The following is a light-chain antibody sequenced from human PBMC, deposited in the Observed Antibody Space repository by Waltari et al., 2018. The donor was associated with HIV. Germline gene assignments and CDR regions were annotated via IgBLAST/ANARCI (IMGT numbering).Light chain of an antibody. CDR2: QDT. J-gene: IGLJ2*01. Sequence: SFELTQPPSVSVSPGRTATITCPGDDLSQQYVSWYQQKSGQSPLVVIFQDTKRSSGVPGRFSGSNAGHVATLTISGTQTIDEADYYCQAWDSSTVVFGGGTKLTVL. CDR1: DLSQQY. V-gene: IGLV3-1*01. CDR3: QAWDSSTVV.